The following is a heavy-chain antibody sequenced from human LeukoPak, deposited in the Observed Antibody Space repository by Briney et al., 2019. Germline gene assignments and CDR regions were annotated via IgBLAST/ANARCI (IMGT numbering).Heavy chain of an antibody. J-gene: IGHJ4*02. CDR1: GFTFSSYA. CDR3: AKVYSSGYYVRY. V-gene: IGHV3-23*01. CDR2: SSGSGGST. Sequence: QPGGSLRLSCASSGFTFSSYAMSWVRQAPGKGLEWVSASSGSGGSTYYADSVKGRFTISRDNSKNTMYLQMNSLRAEDTAVYYCAKVYSSGYYVRYWGQGTLVTVSS. D-gene: IGHD3-22*01.